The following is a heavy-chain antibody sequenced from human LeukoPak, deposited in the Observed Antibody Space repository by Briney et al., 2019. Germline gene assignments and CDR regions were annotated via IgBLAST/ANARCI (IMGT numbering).Heavy chain of an antibody. CDR3: AKGSDNSNNLFDY. V-gene: IGHV3-30*02. D-gene: IGHD4-11*01. Sequence: PGGSLRLSCAASGFTFVIFGMHWVRQAPGKGLEWVAAIWEDGTNIHYADSVKGRFTISRDNSKNTLYLQMNSLRAEDTAVYYCAKGSDNSNNLFDYWGQGTLVTVSS. CDR1: GFTFVIFG. CDR2: IWEDGTNI. J-gene: IGHJ4*02.